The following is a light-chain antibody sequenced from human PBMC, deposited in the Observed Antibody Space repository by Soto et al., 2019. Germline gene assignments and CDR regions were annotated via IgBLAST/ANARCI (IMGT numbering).Light chain of an antibody. CDR2: EVS. J-gene: IGLJ2*01. V-gene: IGLV2-8*01. Sequence: QSVLTQPPSASGSPGQSVTISCTGTSSDVGGYNYVSWYQQHPGKAPKLMIYEVSKRPSGVPDRFSGSKSGNTASLTVSGLQAEDEASYYCSSYAGSSNFVFGGGTQLTVL. CDR1: SSDVGGYNY. CDR3: SSYAGSSNFV.